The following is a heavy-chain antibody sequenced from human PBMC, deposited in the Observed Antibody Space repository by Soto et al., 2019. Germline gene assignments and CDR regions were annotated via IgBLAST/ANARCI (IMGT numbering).Heavy chain of an antibody. CDR2: IYPGDSDT. V-gene: IGHV5-51*01. CDR3: ARLRGDYESNDAFDI. CDR1: GYSFNSYW. J-gene: IGHJ3*02. D-gene: IGHD4-17*01. Sequence: GAGLTISCKGSGYSFNSYWIGWVRQMPGKGLEWMGIIYPGDSDTSYSPSFQGQVTISADKSISTAYLQWSSLKASDTAMYYCARLRGDYESNDAFDIWGQGTMVTVSS.